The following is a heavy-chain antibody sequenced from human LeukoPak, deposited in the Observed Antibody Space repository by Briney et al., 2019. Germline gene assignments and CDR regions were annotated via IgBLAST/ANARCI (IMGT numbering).Heavy chain of an antibody. CDR2: VSYDGTYK. D-gene: IGHD3-22*01. Sequence: TGGSLRLSCAASGFTFSNYGMHWVRQAPGKGLEWVAAVSYDGTYKYYADSMKGRFTVSRDNAKNTLYLQVNTLRAEDTAVYYCAKDGTSFISYYYDSSGFYDCWGQGTLVTVSS. CDR1: GFTFSNYG. V-gene: IGHV3-30*18. CDR3: AKDGTSFISYYYDSSGFYDC. J-gene: IGHJ4*02.